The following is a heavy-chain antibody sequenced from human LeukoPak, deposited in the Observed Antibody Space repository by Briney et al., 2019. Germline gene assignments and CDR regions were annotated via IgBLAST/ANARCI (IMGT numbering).Heavy chain of an antibody. CDR2: ISSSSSYI. CDR1: GFTFSSYS. Sequence: PGGSLRLSCAASGFTFSSYSMSWVRQAPGKGLEWVSSISSSSSYIYYADSVKGRFTISRDNAKNSLYLQMNSLRAEDTAVYHCARDRSPDVTMIVVVINAFDIWGQGTMVTVSS. V-gene: IGHV3-21*01. J-gene: IGHJ3*02. D-gene: IGHD3-22*01. CDR3: ARDRSPDVTMIVVVINAFDI.